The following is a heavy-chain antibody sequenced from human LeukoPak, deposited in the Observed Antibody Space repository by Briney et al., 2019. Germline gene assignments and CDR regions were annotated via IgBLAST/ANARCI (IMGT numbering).Heavy chain of an antibody. J-gene: IGHJ4*02. V-gene: IGHV3-33*08. D-gene: IGHD6-19*01. CDR2: IRSDGSNK. CDR3: ARILDSAWGELGY. Sequence: PGRSLRLSCAASGFIFSTYGMHWVRQAPGKGLEWMAFIRSDGSNKYYADSVKGRFTISRDNSKNTLYLQMNSLRAEDTAVYYCARILDSAWGELGYWGQGTLVTVSS. CDR1: GFIFSTYG.